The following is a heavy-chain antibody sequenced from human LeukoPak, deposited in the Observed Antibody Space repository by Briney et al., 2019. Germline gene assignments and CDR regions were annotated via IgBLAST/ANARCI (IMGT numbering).Heavy chain of an antibody. CDR2: ISAYNGNT. J-gene: IGHJ6*02. D-gene: IGHD3-3*01. CDR1: GGTFSSYA. V-gene: IGHV1-18*01. CDR3: ARVNHTYYDFWSGYFPYYYYYGMDV. Sequence: ASVKVSCKASGGTFSSYAISWVRQAPGQGLEWMGWISAYNGNTNYAQKLQGRVTMTTDTSTSTAYMELRSLRSDDTAVYYCARVNHTYYDFWSGYFPYYYYYGMDVWGQGTTVTVSS.